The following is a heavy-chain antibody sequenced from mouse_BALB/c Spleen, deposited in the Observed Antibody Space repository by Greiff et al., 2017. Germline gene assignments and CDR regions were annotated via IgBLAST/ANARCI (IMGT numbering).Heavy chain of an antibody. Sequence: VQLKQSGAELVKPGASVKLSCTASGFNIKDTYMHWVKQRPEQGLEWIGRIDPANGNTKYDPKFQGKATITADTSSNTAYLQLSSLTSEDTAVYYCARTARATGVYWGQGTTLTVSA. CDR1: GFNIKDTY. CDR2: IDPANGNT. CDR3: ARTARATGVY. D-gene: IGHD3-1*01. V-gene: IGHV14-3*02. J-gene: IGHJ2*01.